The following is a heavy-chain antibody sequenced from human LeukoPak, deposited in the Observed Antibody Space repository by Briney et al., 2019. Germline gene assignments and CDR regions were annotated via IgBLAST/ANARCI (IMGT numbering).Heavy chain of an antibody. V-gene: IGHV1-69*04. CDR1: GYTFTSYG. D-gene: IGHD3-3*01. CDR2: IIPILGIA. CDR3: ARAGITIFGVVIVYGMDV. J-gene: IGHJ6*02. Sequence: ASVKVSCKASGYTFTSYGISWVRQAPGQGLEWMRRIIPILGIANYAQKFQGRVTITADKSTSTAYMELSSLRSEDTAVYYCARAGITIFGVVIVYGMDVWGQGTTVTVSS.